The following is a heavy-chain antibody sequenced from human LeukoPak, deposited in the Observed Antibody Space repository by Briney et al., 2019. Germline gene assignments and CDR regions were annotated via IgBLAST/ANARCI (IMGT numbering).Heavy chain of an antibody. Sequence: GASVKVSFTGSGGTFSIYDISWVRQAPPQGLGWMGVITPILGTANYAQKFQGRVTINADQSTSTAYMELSSLRSEDTAVYYCARSLIDYGGSYDAFDIWGQGTMVTISS. D-gene: IGHD4-23*01. CDR3: ARSLIDYGGSYDAFDI. CDR1: GGTFSIYD. J-gene: IGHJ3*02. CDR2: ITPILGTA. V-gene: IGHV1-69*10.